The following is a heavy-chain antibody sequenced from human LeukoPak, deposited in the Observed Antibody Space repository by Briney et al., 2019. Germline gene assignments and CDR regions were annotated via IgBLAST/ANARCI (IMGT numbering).Heavy chain of an antibody. CDR1: GYTFTSCD. CDR3: TRGSSGRRDN. J-gene: IGHJ4*02. D-gene: IGHD6-19*01. V-gene: IGHV1-8*01. Sequence: ASVKVSCKASGYTFTSCDINWVRQATGQGLDWMGWMNPNSGNTGNGQSFQGRITMTRDISIGTAYMESSNLTSEDTAIYYCTRGSSGRRDNWGQGTLVTVSA. CDR2: MNPNSGNT.